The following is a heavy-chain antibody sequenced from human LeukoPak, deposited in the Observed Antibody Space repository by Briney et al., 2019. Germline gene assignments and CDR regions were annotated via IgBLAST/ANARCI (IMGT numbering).Heavy chain of an antibody. D-gene: IGHD6-13*01. Sequence: PSETLSLTCTVSGGSISSYYWSWIRQPPGKGLEWIGYIYYSGSTNYNPSLKSRVTISVDTSKNQFSLKLSSVTAADTAVYYCARGSSSWLYYWGQGTLVTVSS. J-gene: IGHJ4*02. CDR1: GGSISSYY. CDR2: IYYSGST. CDR3: ARGSSSWLYY. V-gene: IGHV4-59*12.